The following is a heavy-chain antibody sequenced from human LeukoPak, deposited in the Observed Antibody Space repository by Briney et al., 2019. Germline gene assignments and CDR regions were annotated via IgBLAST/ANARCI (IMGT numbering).Heavy chain of an antibody. Sequence: SETLSLTCAVYGGSFSGYYWSWIRQPPGKGLEWIGEINHSGSTNYNPSLKSRVTISVDTSKNQFSLKLSSVTAADTAVYYCAGCNYYYGMDVWGQGTTVTVSS. V-gene: IGHV4-34*01. J-gene: IGHJ6*02. CDR1: GGSFSGYY. CDR2: INHSGST. CDR3: AGCNYYYGMDV.